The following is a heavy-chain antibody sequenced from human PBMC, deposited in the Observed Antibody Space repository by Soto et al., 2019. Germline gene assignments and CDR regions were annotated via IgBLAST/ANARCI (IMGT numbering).Heavy chain of an antibody. CDR1: GFTFSSYA. CDR3: AKGRSSVAANFGNY. J-gene: IGHJ4*02. CDR2: ITGSGDNT. Sequence: VQLLESGGNLVQSGGSLRLSCAASGFTFSSYAMSWVRQAPGKGLEWVSTITGSGDNTHYADSVKGRFTISRDNSKNTLYLQMNSLRAEDTALYYCAKGRSSVAANFGNYWGQGTLVTVSS. D-gene: IGHD6-19*01. V-gene: IGHV3-23*01.